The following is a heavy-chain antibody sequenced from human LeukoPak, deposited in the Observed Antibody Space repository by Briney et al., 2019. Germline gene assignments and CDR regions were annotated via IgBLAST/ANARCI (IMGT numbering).Heavy chain of an antibody. CDR3: TRHLPNGSGYFY. CDR2: IRSKANSYAT. CDR1: GFTFSGSA. V-gene: IGHV3-73*01. D-gene: IGHD3-22*01. J-gene: IGHJ4*02. Sequence: QTGGSLTLSCAASGFTFSGSAMHWVRQASGKGLEWVGRIRSKANSYATAYAASVKGRFTISRDDSKNTAYLQMNSLKTEDTAVYYCTRHLPNGSGYFYWGQGTLVTVSS.